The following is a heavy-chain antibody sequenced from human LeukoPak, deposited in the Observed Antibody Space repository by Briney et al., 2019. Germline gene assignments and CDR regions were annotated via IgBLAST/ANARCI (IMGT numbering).Heavy chain of an antibody. CDR3: ARVSSSWLYYMDV. Sequence: GGTLRLSCAASGFTFSSYWMSWVRQAPGKGLEWVANIKQDGSEKYYVDSVKGRFTISRDNAKNSLYLQMNSLRAEDRAVYYCARVSSSWLYYMDVWGKGTTVTVSS. D-gene: IGHD6-13*01. CDR1: GFTFSSYW. V-gene: IGHV3-7*01. J-gene: IGHJ6*03. CDR2: IKQDGSEK.